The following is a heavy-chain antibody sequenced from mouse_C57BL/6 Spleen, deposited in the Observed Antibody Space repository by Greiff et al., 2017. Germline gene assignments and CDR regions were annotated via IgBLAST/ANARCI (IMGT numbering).Heavy chain of an antibody. D-gene: IGHD2-3*01. CDR2: IYPGDGDT. J-gene: IGHJ2*01. CDR3: ARWIYDGYPFDY. V-gene: IGHV1-80*01. Sequence: QVQLQQSGAELVKPGASVKISCKASGYAFSSYWMNWVQQRPGKGLGGIGQIYPGDGDTNYNGKFKGKATLTADKSSSTAYMQLSSLTSEDSAVYCCARWIYDGYPFDYWGQGTTLTVSS. CDR1: GYAFSSYW.